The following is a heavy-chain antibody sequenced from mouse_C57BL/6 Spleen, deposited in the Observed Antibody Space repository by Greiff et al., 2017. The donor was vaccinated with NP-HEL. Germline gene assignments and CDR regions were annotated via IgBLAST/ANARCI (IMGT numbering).Heavy chain of an antibody. Sequence: EVQGVESGAGLVKPGGSLKLSCAASGFTFSSYAMSWVRQTPEKRLEWVAYISSGGDYTYYADTVKGRYTISRDNARNTLYLQMSSLKSEDTAMYYCTREDYDRGVFAYWGQGTLVTVSA. CDR2: ISSGGDYT. CDR3: TREDYDRGVFAY. J-gene: IGHJ3*01. V-gene: IGHV5-9-1*02. D-gene: IGHD2-4*01. CDR1: GFTFSSYA.